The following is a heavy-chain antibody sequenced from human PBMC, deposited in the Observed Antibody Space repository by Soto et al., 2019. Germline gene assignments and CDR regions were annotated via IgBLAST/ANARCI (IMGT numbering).Heavy chain of an antibody. Sequence: GGSLRLSCAASGFTFSSYAMSWVRQAPGKGLEWVSAISGSGGSTYYADSVKGRFTISRDNSKNTLYLQMNSLRAEDTAVYYCAKDKSGYYDFWSGYPNDAFDIWGQGTMVTVSS. CDR1: GFTFSSYA. J-gene: IGHJ3*02. CDR2: ISGSGGST. D-gene: IGHD3-3*01. CDR3: AKDKSGYYDFWSGYPNDAFDI. V-gene: IGHV3-23*01.